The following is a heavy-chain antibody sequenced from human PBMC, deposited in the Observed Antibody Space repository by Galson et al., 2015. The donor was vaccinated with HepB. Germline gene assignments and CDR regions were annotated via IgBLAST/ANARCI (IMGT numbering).Heavy chain of an antibody. J-gene: IGHJ3*02. D-gene: IGHD3-10*01. V-gene: IGHV3-21*01. Sequence: SLRLSCAASGFSFSSYSMNWVRQAPGKGLEWVLAISSSSSYIYYADSMKGRFTISRDNAKNTLYLQMNSLRAEDTAVYYCARVRLGGRIRSRLVRAFDIWGQGKMVTVSS. CDR1: GFSFSSYS. CDR2: ISSSSSYI. CDR3: ARVRLGGRIRSRLVRAFDI.